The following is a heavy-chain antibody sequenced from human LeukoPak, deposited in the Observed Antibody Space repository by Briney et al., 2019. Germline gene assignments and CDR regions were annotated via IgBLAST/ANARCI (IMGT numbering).Heavy chain of an antibody. CDR1: GYTFTSYD. D-gene: IGHD3-10*01. CDR3: ARAGCYYGSGSYPWCFDY. CDR2: MNPNSGNT. V-gene: IGHV1-8*01. J-gene: IGHJ4*02. Sequence: ASVKVSCKASGYTFTSYDINWVRQATGQGLEWMGWMNPNSGNTGYAQKFQGRVTMTRNTSISTAYMELSSLRSEDTAVYYCARAGCYYGSGSYPWCFDYWGQGTLVTVSS.